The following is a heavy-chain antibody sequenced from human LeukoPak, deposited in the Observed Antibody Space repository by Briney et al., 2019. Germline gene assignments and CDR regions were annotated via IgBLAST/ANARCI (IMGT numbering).Heavy chain of an antibody. CDR3: ARGRWGSGYYFDY. CDR2: ISSSSSYI. V-gene: IGHV3-21*01. D-gene: IGHD6-25*01. CDR1: GFTFSSYS. J-gene: IGHJ4*02. Sequence: PGGSLRLSCAASGFTFSSYSMNWVRQAPGKGLEGVSSISSSSSYIYYADSVKGRFTISRDNAKNSLYLQMNSLRAEDTAVYYCARGRWGSGYYFDYWGQGTLVTVSS.